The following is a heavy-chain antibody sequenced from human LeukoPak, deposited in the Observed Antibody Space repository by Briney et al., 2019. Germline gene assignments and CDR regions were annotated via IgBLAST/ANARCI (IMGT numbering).Heavy chain of an antibody. CDR3: ARAGYCSGGSCYGALDY. Sequence: ASVKVSCKASGYTFTSYYMHWMRQAPGQGLEWMGIVHPSGGSTGYAQKFQGRVTMTRDTSTSTVYMELSSLRSEDTAVYYCARAGYCSGGSCYGALDYWGQGTLVTVSS. D-gene: IGHD2-15*01. CDR2: VHPSGGST. J-gene: IGHJ4*02. CDR1: GYTFTSYY. V-gene: IGHV1-46*01.